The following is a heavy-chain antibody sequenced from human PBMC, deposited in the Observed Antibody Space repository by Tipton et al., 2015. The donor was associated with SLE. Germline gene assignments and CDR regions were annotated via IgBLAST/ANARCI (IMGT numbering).Heavy chain of an antibody. CDR2: ISAYNGNT. V-gene: IGHV1-18*01. CDR3: ARDKEIYRFYYYGMDV. D-gene: IGHD2-2*02. J-gene: IGHJ6*02. Sequence: QGLEWMGWISAYNGNTNYAQKLQGRVTMTTDTSTSTAYMELSRLRSDDTAVYYCARDKEIYRFYYYGMDVWGQGTTVTVSS.